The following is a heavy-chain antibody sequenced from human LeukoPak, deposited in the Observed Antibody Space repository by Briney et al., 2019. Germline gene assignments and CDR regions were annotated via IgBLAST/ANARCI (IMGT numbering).Heavy chain of an antibody. V-gene: IGHV4-39*07. CDR1: GGSISSSSCY. CDR3: ASLKVGATDY. CDR2: IYYSGST. D-gene: IGHD1-26*01. J-gene: IGHJ4*02. Sequence: PSETLSLTCTVSGGSISSSSCYWGWIRQPPGKGLEWIGSIYYSGSTYYNPSLKSRVTISVDTSKNQFSLKLSSVTAADTAVYYCASLKVGATDYWGQGTLVTVSS.